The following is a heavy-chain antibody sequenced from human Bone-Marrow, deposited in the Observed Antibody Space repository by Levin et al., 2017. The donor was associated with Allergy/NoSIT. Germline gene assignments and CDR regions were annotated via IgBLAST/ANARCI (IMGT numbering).Heavy chain of an antibody. Sequence: GESLKISCKASGYTFTDYFIHWVRLAPGQGLEWMGWINPNSGDTDSSQNFQGTVTMTRDTSISTACMEVTSLTSNDTALYYCARISSAAFDMWGQGTVVTVSS. CDR2: INPNSGDT. D-gene: IGHD6-19*01. CDR1: GYTFTDYF. V-gene: IGHV1-2*02. CDR3: ARISSAAFDM. J-gene: IGHJ3*02.